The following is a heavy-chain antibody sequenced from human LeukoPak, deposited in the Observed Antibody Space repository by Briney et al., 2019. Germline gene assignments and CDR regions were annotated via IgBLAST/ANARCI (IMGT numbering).Heavy chain of an antibody. J-gene: IGHJ4*02. D-gene: IGHD6-19*01. V-gene: IGHV3-23*01. Sequence: PGGSLRLSCAASGFTFSSYAISWVRQAPGKGLEWVSAISGSGGSTYYADSVKGRFTISRDNSKNTLYLQMNSLRAEDTAVYYCAKDVGSGWLGHYFDYWGQGTLVTVSS. CDR2: ISGSGGST. CDR1: GFTFSSYA. CDR3: AKDVGSGWLGHYFDY.